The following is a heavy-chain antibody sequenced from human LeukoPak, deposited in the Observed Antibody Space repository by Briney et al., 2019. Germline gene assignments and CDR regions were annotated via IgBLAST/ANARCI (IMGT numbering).Heavy chain of an antibody. J-gene: IGHJ6*02. Sequence: GASVKVSCKASGGTFSSYAISWVRQAPGQGLEWMGGIIPIFGTANYAQKFQGRVTIIADESTSTAYMELSSLRTEDTAVYYCARDPDIAAAGTPHYYYYYGMDVWGQGTTVTVSS. CDR2: IIPIFGTA. CDR3: ARDPDIAAAGTPHYYYYYGMDV. D-gene: IGHD6-13*01. V-gene: IGHV1-69*13. CDR1: GGTFSSYA.